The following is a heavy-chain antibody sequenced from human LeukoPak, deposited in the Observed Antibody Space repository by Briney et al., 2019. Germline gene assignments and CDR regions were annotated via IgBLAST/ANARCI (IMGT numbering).Heavy chain of an antibody. CDR1: GGSFSGYY. CDR3: AREGARWEPSFSAFDI. Sequence: SETLSLTCAVYGGSFSGYYWSWIRQPPGKGLEWIGYIYYSGSTSYNPSLKSRVTISVDTSKNQFSLKLSSVTAADTAVYYCAREGARWEPSFSAFDIWGRGTMVTVSS. D-gene: IGHD1-26*01. V-gene: IGHV4-59*01. CDR2: IYYSGST. J-gene: IGHJ3*02.